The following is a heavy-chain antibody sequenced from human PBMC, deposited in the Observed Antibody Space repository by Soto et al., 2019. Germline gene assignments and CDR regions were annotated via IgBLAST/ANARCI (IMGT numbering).Heavy chain of an antibody. V-gene: IGHV1-18*01. CDR3: AGDIDSDIDY. D-gene: IGHD3-9*01. J-gene: IGHJ4*02. Sequence: QVQLVQSGAEVQKPGASVKVSCKTSGYIFKNYGISWVRQAPGQGLEWMGWIYPKEGRANFAQNFQGTVTLTTDTPTSTASIELTSLCFDASAVYFCAGDIDSDIDYWGQGTLVTVSS. CDR2: IYPKEGRA. CDR1: GYIFKNYG.